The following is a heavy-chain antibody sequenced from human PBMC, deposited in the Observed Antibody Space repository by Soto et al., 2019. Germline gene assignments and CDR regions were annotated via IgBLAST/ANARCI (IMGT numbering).Heavy chain of an antibody. CDR3: ARDTYDYVWGSYRLLDY. V-gene: IGHV1-69*01. CDR1: GGTFSSYA. CDR2: IIPIFGTA. J-gene: IGHJ4*02. D-gene: IGHD3-16*02. Sequence: QVQLVQSGAEVKKPGSSVKVSCKASGGTFSSYAISWVRKAPGQGLEWMGGIIPIFGTANYAQKFQGRVTITADESTSTAYMELSSLRSEDTAVYYCARDTYDYVWGSYRLLDYWGQGTLVTVSS.